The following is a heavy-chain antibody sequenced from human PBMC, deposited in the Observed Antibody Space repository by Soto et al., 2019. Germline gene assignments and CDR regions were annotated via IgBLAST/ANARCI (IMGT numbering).Heavy chain of an antibody. CDR3: AKVNDFWTGYYSTNRFDP. CDR1: GGSFNSYY. CDR2: IYYSGST. V-gene: IGHV4-59*01. D-gene: IGHD3-3*01. J-gene: IGHJ5*02. Sequence: SETLSLTCTVSGGSFNSYYWSWIRQPPGKGLEWIGYIYYSGSTNYNPSLKSRVTISVDTSKNQFSLKISSVTAADTAVYYCAKVNDFWTGYYSTNRFDPWGQGTLVTVSS.